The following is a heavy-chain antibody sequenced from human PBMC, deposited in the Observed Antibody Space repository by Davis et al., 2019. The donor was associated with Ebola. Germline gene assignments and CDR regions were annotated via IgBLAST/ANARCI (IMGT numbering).Heavy chain of an antibody. V-gene: IGHV5-51*01. Sequence: GESLMISCQGSGYTSSNYWIGCVRQLHGKGLEWVGIIFLDDSDTRYSPSFQGQVTISADKSISTAYLQWSSLKASDTAMYYCARRCYCSGGSCYPGSWFDPWGQGTLVTVSS. CDR3: ARRCYCSGGSCYPGSWFDP. CDR2: IFLDDSDT. J-gene: IGHJ5*02. CDR1: GYTSSNYW. D-gene: IGHD2-15*01.